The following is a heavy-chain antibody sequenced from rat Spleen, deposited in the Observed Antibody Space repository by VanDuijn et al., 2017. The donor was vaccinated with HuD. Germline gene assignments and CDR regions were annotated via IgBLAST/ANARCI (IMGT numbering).Heavy chain of an antibody. D-gene: IGHD1-2*01. CDR2: ITTGGSNT. CDR3: AKNIYSSSYIYYFDY. Sequence: EVQLVESGGGSVQPGRSLKLSRAASGFTFSNYDMAWVRQTPTKGLEWVASITTGGSNTYYRDSVKGRFTVSRDNSKSTLSLQMDSQKSEDTATYYCAKNIYSSSYIYYFDYWGQGVMVTVSS. CDR1: GFTFSNYD. V-gene: IGHV5-25*01. J-gene: IGHJ2*01.